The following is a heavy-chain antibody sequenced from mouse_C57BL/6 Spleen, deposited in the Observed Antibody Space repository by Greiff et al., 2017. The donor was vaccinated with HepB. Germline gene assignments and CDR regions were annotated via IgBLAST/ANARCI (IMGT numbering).Heavy chain of an antibody. V-gene: IGHV5-9-1*02. J-gene: IGHJ2*01. CDR1: GFTFSSYA. CDR3: TRVYGSSYGGYFDY. CDR2: ISSGGDYM. D-gene: IGHD1-1*01. Sequence: EVKLVESGEGLVKPGGSLKLSCAASGFTFSSYAMSGVRQTPEKRLEWVAYISSGGDYMYYADTVKGRFTISRDNARNTLYLQMSSLKSEDTAMYYCTRVYGSSYGGYFDYWGQGTTLTVSS.